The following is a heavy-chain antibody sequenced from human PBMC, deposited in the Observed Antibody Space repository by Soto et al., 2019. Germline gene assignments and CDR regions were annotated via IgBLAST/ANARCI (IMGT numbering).Heavy chain of an antibody. D-gene: IGHD6-13*01. V-gene: IGHV4-31*03. CDR1: GGSISSNDFY. CDR3: ARLSGSWQSWFDH. CDR2: IYYSGNT. Sequence: QVQLQESGPGLVKPSQTLSLTCIVSGGSISSNDFYWSWIRQHPGKGLEWIGYIYYSGNTYYNPSLKSRVTILVDTSKNQFSLKVSSVTAADTAVYYCARLSGSWQSWFDHWGQGTLVTVSS. J-gene: IGHJ5*02.